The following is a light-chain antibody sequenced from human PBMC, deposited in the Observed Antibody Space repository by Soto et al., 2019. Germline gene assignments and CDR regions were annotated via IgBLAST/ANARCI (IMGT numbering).Light chain of an antibody. V-gene: IGLV3-21*04. Sequence: SYELTQSPSVSAAPGEPARITCGGNNIGSKNVHWYQQKPGQAPVLVISYDNDRPSGIPERFSGSNSGNTATLTISGVEAGDEADYYCQVWDTSSDHVVFGGGTKLTVL. CDR1: NIGSKN. CDR3: QVWDTSSDHVV. J-gene: IGLJ2*01. CDR2: YDN.